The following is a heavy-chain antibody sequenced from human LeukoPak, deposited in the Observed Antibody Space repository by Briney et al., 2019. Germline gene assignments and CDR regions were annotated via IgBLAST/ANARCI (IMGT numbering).Heavy chain of an antibody. Sequence: SQTLSLTCAISGDSVSSNTVAWNWIRQSPSRGLEWLGRIYYRSKWYNDYAVSVKGLITINPDTSKNQFSLQLKSVTPEDTAVYYCAREGWQRDAFDIWGQGTTVIVSS. V-gene: IGHV6-1*01. CDR2: IYYRSKWYN. D-gene: IGHD5-24*01. J-gene: IGHJ3*02. CDR3: AREGWQRDAFDI. CDR1: GDSVSSNTVA.